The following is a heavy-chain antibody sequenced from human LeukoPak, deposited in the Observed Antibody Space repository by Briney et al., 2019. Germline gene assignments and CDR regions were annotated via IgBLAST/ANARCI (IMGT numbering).Heavy chain of an antibody. V-gene: IGHV3-23*01. CDR2: ISASGGNT. CDR3: AKYVSARGPPYALAV. Sequence: GGSLRLSCAASEFTFSSYAMQWVRQAPGKGLEWVAGISASGGNTWYADSVKGRFTISRDNSKNTLYLQMNSLRAEDTAVYYCAKYVSARGPPYALAVWGQGTTVSVSS. J-gene: IGHJ6*02. D-gene: IGHD2/OR15-2a*01. CDR1: EFTFSSYA.